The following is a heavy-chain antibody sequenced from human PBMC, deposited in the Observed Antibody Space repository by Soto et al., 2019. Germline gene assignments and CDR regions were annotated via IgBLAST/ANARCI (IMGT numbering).Heavy chain of an antibody. D-gene: IGHD3-3*01. CDR1: GGTFSSYA. V-gene: IGHV1-69*13. Sequence: SVKVSCKASGGTFSSYAISWVRQAPGQGLEWMGGIIPIFGTANYAQKFQGRVTITADESTSTAYMELSSLRSEDTAVYYCATNLVVLRFLEWYFDYWGQGTLVTVSS. CDR2: IIPIFGTA. J-gene: IGHJ4*02. CDR3: ATNLVVLRFLEWYFDY.